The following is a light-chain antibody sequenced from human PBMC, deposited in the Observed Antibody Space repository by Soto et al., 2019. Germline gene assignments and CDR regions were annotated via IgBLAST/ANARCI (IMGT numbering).Light chain of an antibody. Sequence: DIQMTQNPSSLSASVGDRVTITCRASQDLDRWLAWYQQKPGEAPKVLIFAASSLQSGLPSRFSGGGSGTDFSLTISRLQPEDFTTYYCKQSRCFPLTFGGR. CDR1: QDLDRW. V-gene: IGKV1-12*01. CDR3: KQSRCFPLT. J-gene: IGKJ4*01. CDR2: AAS.